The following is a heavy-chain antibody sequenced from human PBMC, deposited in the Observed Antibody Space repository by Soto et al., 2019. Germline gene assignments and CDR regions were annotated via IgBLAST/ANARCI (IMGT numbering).Heavy chain of an antibody. CDR3: ARFHDYGYFDY. J-gene: IGHJ4*02. CDR2: VHYSGSI. Sequence: QVQLQESGPGLVKPSETLSLTCTVSGVSISSQYWSWIRQPPGKGLEWIGYVHYSGSINYNPSLKSRITISMDTSKNRFSLKLSSVTAADAAVYYCARFHDYGYFDYWGQGTLVPVSS. D-gene: IGHD4-17*01. CDR1: GVSISSQY. V-gene: IGHV4-59*08.